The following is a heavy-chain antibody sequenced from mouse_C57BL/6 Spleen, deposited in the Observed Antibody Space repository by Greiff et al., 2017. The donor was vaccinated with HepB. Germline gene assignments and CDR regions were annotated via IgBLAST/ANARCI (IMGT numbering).Heavy chain of an antibody. CDR2: IYPGSGST. CDR1: GYTFTSYW. Sequence: VQLQQPGAELVKPGASVKMSCKASGYTFTSYWITWVKQRPGQGLEWIGDIYPGSGSTNYNEKFKSKATLTVDTSSSTAYMQLSSLTSEDSAVYYCARSGYYGSSYEWYFDVWGTGTTVTVSS. D-gene: IGHD1-1*01. V-gene: IGHV1-55*01. J-gene: IGHJ1*03. CDR3: ARSGYYGSSYEWYFDV.